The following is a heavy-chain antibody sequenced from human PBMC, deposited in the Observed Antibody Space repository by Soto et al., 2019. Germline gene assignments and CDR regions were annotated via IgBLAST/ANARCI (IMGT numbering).Heavy chain of an antibody. J-gene: IGHJ5*02. CDR2: IRYSGST. CDR3: ARHDSFGARYSNWFDP. CDR1: GGSISSDNSN. Sequence: PSETLSLTCTVSGGSISSDNSNWGWIRQPPGKGLEWIGTIRYSGSTYYNPSLKSRVTISVDTSKNQFSLQLSSVAAADTAVYYCARHDSFGARYSNWFDPWGQGSLVTVSS. V-gene: IGHV4-39*01. D-gene: IGHD3-10*01.